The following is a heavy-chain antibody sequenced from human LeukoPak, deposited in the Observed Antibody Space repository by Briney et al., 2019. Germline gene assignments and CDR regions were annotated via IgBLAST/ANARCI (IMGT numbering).Heavy chain of an antibody. D-gene: IGHD3-22*01. CDR3: ARDLDYYDSSGSSNWFDP. CDR2: INWNGGST. Sequence: PGGSLRLSCAASGFTFDDYGMSWVRQAPGKGLEWVSGINWNGGSTGYADSVKGRFTISRDNAKNSLYLQMNSLRAEDTALYYCARDLDYYDSSGSSNWFDPWGQGTLVNVSS. CDR1: GFTFDDYG. V-gene: IGHV3-20*04. J-gene: IGHJ5*02.